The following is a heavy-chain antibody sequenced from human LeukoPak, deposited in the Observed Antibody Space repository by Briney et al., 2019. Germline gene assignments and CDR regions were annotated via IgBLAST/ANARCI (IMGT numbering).Heavy chain of an antibody. CDR3: AREPDNWNDDY. CDR2: INPNRGGT. CDR1: GYTFTGYY. V-gene: IGHV1-2*02. Sequence: ASVKVSCKASGYTFTGYYMHWVRQAPGQGLEWMGWINPNRGGTNYAQKFQGRVTMTRDTSISTAYMELSRLRSDDTAVYYCAREPDNWNDDYWGQGTLVTASS. J-gene: IGHJ4*02. D-gene: IGHD1-1*01.